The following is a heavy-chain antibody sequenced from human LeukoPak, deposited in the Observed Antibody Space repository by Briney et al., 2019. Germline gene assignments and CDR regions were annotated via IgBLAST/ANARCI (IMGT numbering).Heavy chain of an antibody. CDR1: GFTFSSYW. V-gene: IGHV3-74*01. Sequence: PGGSLRLSCAASGFTFSSYWMHWVRQAPGKGLVWVLRINSDGSSTSYADSVKGRFTISRDNAKNTLYLQMNSLRAEDTAVYYCARAGPGGGYYYWGQGTLVTVSS. CDR2: INSDGSST. CDR3: ARAGPGGGYYY. D-gene: IGHD5-12*01. J-gene: IGHJ4*02.